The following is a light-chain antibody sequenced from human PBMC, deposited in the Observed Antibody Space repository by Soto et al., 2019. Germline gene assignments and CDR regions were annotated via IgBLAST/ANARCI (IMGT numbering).Light chain of an antibody. V-gene: IGKV3-20*01. Sequence: EFVFTQSPATLSLSPGERAPLSSRTIQSASSSYLAWYQQKPGEAPRLLIYGASSRATGIPDRFSGSGSGTDFTLTISRLEPEDFAVYYCQQYGSSPLWTFGQGTKVDIK. CDR2: GAS. CDR1: QSASSSY. J-gene: IGKJ1*01. CDR3: QQYGSSPLWT.